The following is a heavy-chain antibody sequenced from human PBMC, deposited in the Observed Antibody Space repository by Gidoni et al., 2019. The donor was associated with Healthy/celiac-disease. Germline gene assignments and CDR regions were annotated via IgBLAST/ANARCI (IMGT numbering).Heavy chain of an antibody. CDR2: IYPGDSDT. D-gene: IGHD6-13*01. Sequence: EVQLVQSGAEVKKPGESLKISCKGSGYSFTSNWIGWVRQMPGKGLEWMGIIYPGDSDTRYSPSFQGQVTISADKSISTAYLQWSSLKASDTAMYYCARHAAAAAFYYYYYGMDVWGQGTTVTVSS. V-gene: IGHV5-51*01. CDR1: GYSFTSNW. J-gene: IGHJ6*02. CDR3: ARHAAAAAFYYYYYGMDV.